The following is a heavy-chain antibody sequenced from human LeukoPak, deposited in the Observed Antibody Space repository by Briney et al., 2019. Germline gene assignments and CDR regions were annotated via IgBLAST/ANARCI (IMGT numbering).Heavy chain of an antibody. CDR3: ARDNALASGKYWFDP. CDR2: IYHSGST. J-gene: IGHJ5*02. D-gene: IGHD3-10*01. CDR1: GGSISSSNW. V-gene: IGHV4-4*02. Sequence: SGTLSLTCAVSGGSISSSNWWSWVRLPPGKGLEWIGEIYHSGSTNYNPSLKSRVTISVDKSKNQFSLKLSSVTAADTAVYYCARDNALASGKYWFDPWGQGTLVTVSS.